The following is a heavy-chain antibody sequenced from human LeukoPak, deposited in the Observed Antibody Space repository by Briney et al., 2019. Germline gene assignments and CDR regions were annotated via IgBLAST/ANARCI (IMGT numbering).Heavy chain of an antibody. CDR3: ARDHSSGWYSDYFDY. D-gene: IGHD6-19*01. CDR2: IWYDGSNK. V-gene: IGHV3-33*01. J-gene: IGHJ4*02. Sequence: GSLRLSRAASGFTFSSYGMHWVRQAPGKGLEWVAVIWYDGSNKYYADSVKGRFTISRDNSKNTLYLQMNSLRAEDTAVNYCARDHSSGWYSDYFDYWGQGTLVTVSS. CDR1: GFTFSSYG.